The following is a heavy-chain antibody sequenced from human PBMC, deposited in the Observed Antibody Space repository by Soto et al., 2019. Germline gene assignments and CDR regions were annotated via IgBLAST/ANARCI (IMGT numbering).Heavy chain of an antibody. Sequence: SVKVSCKASGGTFSSYAISWVRQAPGQGLEWMGGIIPIFGTANYAQKFQGRVTITADESTSTAYMELSSLRSEDTAGYYCARKDSGSYYGGAFDIWGQGTMVTVSS. CDR1: GGTFSSYA. CDR2: IIPIFGTA. D-gene: IGHD1-26*01. CDR3: ARKDSGSYYGGAFDI. J-gene: IGHJ3*02. V-gene: IGHV1-69*13.